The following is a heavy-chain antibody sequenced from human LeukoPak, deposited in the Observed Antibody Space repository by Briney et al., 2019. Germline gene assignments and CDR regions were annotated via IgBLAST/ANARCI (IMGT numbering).Heavy chain of an antibody. Sequence: PGGSLRLSCAASGFTFSSYGMHWVRQAPGKGLEWVAVISYDGSNKYYADSVKGRFTISRDNSKNTLYLQMNSLRAEDTAVYYCARVPTLSGYDLFEYYYYGMDVWGKGTTVTVSS. CDR2: ISYDGSNK. J-gene: IGHJ6*04. V-gene: IGHV3-30*03. CDR3: ARVPTLSGYDLFEYYYYGMDV. D-gene: IGHD5-12*01. CDR1: GFTFSSYG.